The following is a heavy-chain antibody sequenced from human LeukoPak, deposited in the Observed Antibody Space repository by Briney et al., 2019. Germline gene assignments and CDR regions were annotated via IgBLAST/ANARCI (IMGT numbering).Heavy chain of an antibody. D-gene: IGHD3-10*01. V-gene: IGHV1-69*13. CDR2: IIPIFGTA. CDR3: ARGLNYYGSGSYNY. Sequence: SVKASCKASGGTFSSYAISWVRQAPGQGLEWMGGIIPIFGTANYAQKFQGRVTITADESTSTAYMELSSLRSEDTAVYYCARGLNYYGSGSYNYWGQGTLVTVSS. CDR1: GGTFSSYA. J-gene: IGHJ4*02.